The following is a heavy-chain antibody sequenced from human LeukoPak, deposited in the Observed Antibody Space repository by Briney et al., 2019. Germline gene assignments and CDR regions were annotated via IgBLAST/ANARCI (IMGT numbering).Heavy chain of an antibody. CDR1: GFTFTSSA. V-gene: IGHV1-58*02. CDR3: AADRSYYYDSSGFASSI. J-gene: IGHJ3*02. D-gene: IGHD3-22*01. Sequence: SAKVSCKAFGFTFTSSAMQWVRQARGQRLEWIGWIVVGSGNTNYAQKFQERVTITRDMSTSTAYMELSSLRSEDAAVYYCAADRSYYYDSSGFASSIWGQGTMVTVSS. CDR2: IVVGSGNT.